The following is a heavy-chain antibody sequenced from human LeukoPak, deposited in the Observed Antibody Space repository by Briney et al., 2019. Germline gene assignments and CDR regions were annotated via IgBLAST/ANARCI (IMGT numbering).Heavy chain of an antibody. D-gene: IGHD5-12*01. CDR3: ARGGGYASPIGY. CDR1: GGSISTYY. Sequence: SETLSLTCTLSGGSISTYYWSWIRQPPGKGLEWIGYIYHSGSTNYNPSLKSRVTISVDTSKNQFSPKLSSVTAADTAVYYCARGGGYASPIGYWGQGALVTVSS. J-gene: IGHJ4*02. V-gene: IGHV4-59*01. CDR2: IYHSGST.